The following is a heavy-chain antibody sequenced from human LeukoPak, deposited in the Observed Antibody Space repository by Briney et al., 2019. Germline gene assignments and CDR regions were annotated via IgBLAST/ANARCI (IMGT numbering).Heavy chain of an antibody. CDR2: IYYSGST. CDR3: ARAGSTVIHY. D-gene: IGHD4-17*01. CDR1: GGSISSDY. Sequence: SETLSLTCSVPGGSISSDYWSWIRQPPGKGLEWIGCIYYSGSTYYNASLKSRVTISVDTSKNQFSLKLSSVTAADTAVYYCARAGSTVIHYWGQGTLVTVSS. V-gene: IGHV4-59*01. J-gene: IGHJ4*02.